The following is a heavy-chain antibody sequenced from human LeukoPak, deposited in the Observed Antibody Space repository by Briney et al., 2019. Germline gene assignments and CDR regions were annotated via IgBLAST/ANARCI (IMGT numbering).Heavy chain of an antibody. Sequence: GESLKISCKGSGYSFTSYWIGWVRQMPGKGLEWMGIIYPGDSDTRYGPSFQGQVTISADKSISTAYLQWSSLKASDTAMYYCARISVEGPDYYGSGSYLDYFDYWGQGTLVTVSS. J-gene: IGHJ4*02. CDR1: GYSFTSYW. V-gene: IGHV5-51*01. CDR2: IYPGDSDT. D-gene: IGHD3-10*01. CDR3: ARISVEGPDYYGSGSYLDYFDY.